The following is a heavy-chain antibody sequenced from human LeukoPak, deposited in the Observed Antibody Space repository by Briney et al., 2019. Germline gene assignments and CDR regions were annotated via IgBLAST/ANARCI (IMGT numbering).Heavy chain of an antibody. CDR3: AKDLNWYSSSSSLDY. D-gene: IGHD6-6*01. CDR1: GLTFSSYG. J-gene: IGHJ4*02. V-gene: IGHV3-30*02. CDR2: IRYDGSNK. Sequence: GGSLRLSCAASGLTFSSYGMHWVRQAPGKGLEWVAFIRYDGSNKYYADSVKGRFTISRDNSKNTLYLQMNSLRAEDTAVYYCAKDLNWYSSSSSLDYWGQGTLVTVSS.